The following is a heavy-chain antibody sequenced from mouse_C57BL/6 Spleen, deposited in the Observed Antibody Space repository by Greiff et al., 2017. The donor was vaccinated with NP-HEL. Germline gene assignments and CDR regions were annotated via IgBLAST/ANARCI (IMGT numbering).Heavy chain of an antibody. CDR1: GYSITSGYY. CDR2: ISYDGSN. Sequence: EVQLQESGPGLVKPSQSLSLTCSVTGYSITSGYYWNWIRQFPGNKLEWMGYISYDGSNNYNPSLKNRISITRDTSKNQCFLKLNSVTTEDTATYYCARGYWYFDVWGTGTTVTVSS. V-gene: IGHV3-6*01. J-gene: IGHJ1*03. CDR3: ARGYWYFDV.